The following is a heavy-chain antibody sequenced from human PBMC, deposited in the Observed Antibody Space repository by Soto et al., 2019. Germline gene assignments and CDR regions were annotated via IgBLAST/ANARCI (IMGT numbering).Heavy chain of an antibody. CDR1: GFTFSSYG. J-gene: IGHJ6*02. D-gene: IGHD3-3*01. V-gene: IGHV3-33*01. Sequence: SLRLSCAASGFTFSSYGMHWVRQAPGKGLEWVAVIWYDGSNKYYADSVKGRFTISRDNSKNTLYLQMNSLRAKDTAVYYCARDHGIDFWSGYYTDYYYYGMDVWGQGTTVTVSS. CDR2: IWYDGSNK. CDR3: ARDHGIDFWSGYYTDYYYYGMDV.